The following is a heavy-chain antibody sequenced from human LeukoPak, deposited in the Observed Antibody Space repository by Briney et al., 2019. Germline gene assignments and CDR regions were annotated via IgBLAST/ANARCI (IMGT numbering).Heavy chain of an antibody. CDR2: INTNTGIP. Sequence: ASVKVSCKASGYTFTTYAMNWVRQAPGQGLECIGWINTNTGIPTYAQGFTGRFVFSLDTSVSTAYLQISSLKAEDTAVYYCARAKPRRESYYYYKSDAFDIWGQGTMVTVSS. CDR1: GYTFTTYA. D-gene: IGHD1-26*01. J-gene: IGHJ3*02. V-gene: IGHV7-4-1*02. CDR3: ARAKPRRESYYYYKSDAFDI.